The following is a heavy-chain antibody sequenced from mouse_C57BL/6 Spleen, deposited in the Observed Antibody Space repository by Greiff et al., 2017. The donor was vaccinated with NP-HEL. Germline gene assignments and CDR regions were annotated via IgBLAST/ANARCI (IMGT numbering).Heavy chain of an antibody. V-gene: IGHV1-50*01. CDR3: ARGGQGGFDY. D-gene: IGHD3-3*01. J-gene: IGHJ2*01. CDR2: IDPSDSYT. Sequence: QVQLQQPGAELVKPGASVKLSCKASGYTFPSYWMQWVKQRPGQGLEWIGEIDPSDSYTNYNQKFKGKATLTVDTSSSTAYMQLSSLTSEDSAVYYGARGGQGGFDYWGQGTTLTVSS. CDR1: GYTFPSYW.